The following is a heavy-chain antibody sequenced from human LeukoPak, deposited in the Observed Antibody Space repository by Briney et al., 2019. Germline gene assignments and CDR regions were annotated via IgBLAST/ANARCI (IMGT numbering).Heavy chain of an antibody. Sequence: PGGSLRLSCAASGFTFSSYGMHWVRQAPGKGLEWVAVISYDGSNKYYADSVKGRFTISRDNSKNTLYLQMNSLRAEDTAVYYCANIYDAFDIWGQGTMVTVSS. V-gene: IGHV3-30*18. CDR2: ISYDGSNK. CDR3: ANIYDAFDI. CDR1: GFTFSSYG. J-gene: IGHJ3*02.